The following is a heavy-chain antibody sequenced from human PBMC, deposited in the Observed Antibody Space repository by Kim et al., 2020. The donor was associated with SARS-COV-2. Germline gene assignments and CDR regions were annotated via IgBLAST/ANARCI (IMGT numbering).Heavy chain of an antibody. CDR3: ARDPPYFTSPAGMDV. D-gene: IGHD2-21*01. V-gene: IGHV3-33*01. J-gene: IGHJ6*02. Sequence: ADAVRGRFNTARDNARNTVYLQMNSLRVDATAVYYCARDPPYFTSPAGMDVWGQGTTVTVSS.